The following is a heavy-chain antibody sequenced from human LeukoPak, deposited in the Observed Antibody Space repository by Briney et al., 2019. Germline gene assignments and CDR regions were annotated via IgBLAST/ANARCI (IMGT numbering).Heavy chain of an antibody. CDR2: ISGGGAGT. J-gene: IGHJ5*02. CDR3: ARLPAAINGYFDP. CDR1: GFTFSSYA. Sequence: PGGSLRLSCAASGFTFSSYAMSWVRQAPGKGLEWVSAISGGGAGTYYADPVKGRFTISRDNSKNTLYLQMYSLRAEDTAVYYCARLPAAINGYFDPWGQGTLVTVSS. D-gene: IGHD2-2*01. V-gene: IGHV3-23*01.